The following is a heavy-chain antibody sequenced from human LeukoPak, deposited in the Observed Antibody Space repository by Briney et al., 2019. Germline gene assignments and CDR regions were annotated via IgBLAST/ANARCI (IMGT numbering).Heavy chain of an antibody. CDR2: INPNSGGT. D-gene: IGHD1-1*01. V-gene: IGHV1-2*02. J-gene: IGHJ4*02. Sequence: ASVKVSCKASGYTFTGYFMHWVRQAPGQGLEWMGWINPNSGGTNYAQKFQGRVTMTRGTSINTAYMELSSLRSDDTAMYYCAREGAPQLSSYFDHWGQGTLVTVSS. CDR1: GYTFTGYF. CDR3: AREGAPQLSSYFDH.